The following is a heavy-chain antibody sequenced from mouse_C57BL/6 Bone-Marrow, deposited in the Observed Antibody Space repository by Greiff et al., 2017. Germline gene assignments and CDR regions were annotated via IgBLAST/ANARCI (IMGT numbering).Heavy chain of an antibody. Sequence: EVKLMESGPGLVKPSQTVFLTCTVTGISITTGNYRWSWIRQFPGNKLEWIGYIYYSGTITYNPSLTSRTTITRDTPKNQFFLEMNSLTAEDTATYYWARAPNYYGSSYGYFDVWGTGTTVTVSS. J-gene: IGHJ1*03. CDR2: IYYSGTI. CDR1: GISITTGNYR. V-gene: IGHV3-5*01. D-gene: IGHD1-1*01. CDR3: ARAPNYYGSSYGYFDV.